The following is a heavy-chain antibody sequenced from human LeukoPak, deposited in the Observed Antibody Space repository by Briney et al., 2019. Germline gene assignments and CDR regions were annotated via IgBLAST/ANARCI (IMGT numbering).Heavy chain of an antibody. V-gene: IGHV4-34*01. CDR2: INHSGST. CDR3: ARDLGYSYGHHYYYYGMDV. CDR1: GGSFSGHY. J-gene: IGHJ6*02. D-gene: IGHD5-18*01. Sequence: SETLSLTCAVYGGSFSGHYWSWIRQPPGKGLEWIGEINHSGSTNYNPSLKSRVTISVDTSKNQFSLKVNSVTAADTAVYYCARDLGYSYGHHYYYYGMDVWGQGTTVTVSS.